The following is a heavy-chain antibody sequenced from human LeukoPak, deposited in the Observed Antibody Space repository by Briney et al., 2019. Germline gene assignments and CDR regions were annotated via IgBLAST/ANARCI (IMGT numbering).Heavy chain of an antibody. D-gene: IGHD1-26*01. CDR1: GFTFTDFY. CDR2: ISDSGTTV. Sequence: GGSLRLSCAASGFTFTDFYMTWIRQAPGKGLQWVAYISDSGTTVDYADSVKGRFTISRDNAKNSLYLQMNSLRAEDTAVYYCARTTGIVGANYFDYWGQGTLVTVSS. J-gene: IGHJ4*02. CDR3: ARTTGIVGANYFDY. V-gene: IGHV3-11*04.